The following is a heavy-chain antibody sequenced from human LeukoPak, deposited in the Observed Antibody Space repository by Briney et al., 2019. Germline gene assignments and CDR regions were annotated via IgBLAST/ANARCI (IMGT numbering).Heavy chain of an antibody. V-gene: IGHV4-31*03. J-gene: IGHJ4*02. Sequence: PSETLSLTCTVSGGSISSGGYYWSWIRQHPGKGLEWIGYIYDSGSTYYNPSLKSRVTISVDTSKNQFSLKLSSVTAADTAVYYCARLTYYYDSSGYYYGEAPDYWGQETLVTVSS. CDR3: ARLTYYYDSSGYYYGEAPDY. CDR2: IYDSGST. CDR1: GGSISSGGYY. D-gene: IGHD3-22*01.